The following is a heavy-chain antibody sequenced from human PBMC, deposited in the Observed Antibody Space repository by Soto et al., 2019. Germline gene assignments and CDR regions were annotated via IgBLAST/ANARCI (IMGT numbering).Heavy chain of an antibody. Sequence: QLQESGPGLVKPSETLSLTCNVSGGSISSSDYYWGWIRQPPGKGLEWIGNVYYRGTTYYNPSLKRRVTISVDTSKNQFALHLSSVTAADTAVFYCASLLAGTFDNWGQGTLVTVSS. J-gene: IGHJ4*02. CDR1: GGSISSSDYY. CDR2: VYYRGTT. V-gene: IGHV4-39*01. CDR3: ASLLAGTFDN. D-gene: IGHD2-8*02.